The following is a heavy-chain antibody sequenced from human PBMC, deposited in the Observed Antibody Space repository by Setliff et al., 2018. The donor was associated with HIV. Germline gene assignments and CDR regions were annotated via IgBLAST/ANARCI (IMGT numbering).Heavy chain of an antibody. V-gene: IGHV4-61*02. CDR2: LHLSGDT. D-gene: IGHD3-10*01. CDR1: GDSIKSGTYY. CDR3: ARDNSYYYGSGSHYWYGMDV. Sequence: PSETLSLTCTVSGDSIKSGTYYWSWIRQPAGKGLEWIGRLHLSGDTNYNPSLKSRVTMSIDTSKNQFSLKLSSVTAADTAVYYCARDNSYYYGSGSHYWYGMDVWGQGTTVTVSS. J-gene: IGHJ6*01.